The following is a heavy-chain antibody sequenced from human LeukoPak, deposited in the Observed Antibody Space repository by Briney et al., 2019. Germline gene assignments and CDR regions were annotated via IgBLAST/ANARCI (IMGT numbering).Heavy chain of an antibody. J-gene: IGHJ4*02. V-gene: IGHV3-23*01. CDR3: AKGNGYNFFRHGIYFDY. CDR1: GFTFSSYA. Sequence: SGGSLRLSCAASGFTFSSYAMSWVRQAPGKGLEWVSAISGSGGSTYYADSVKGRFTISRDNSKNTLYLQMNSLRAEDTAVYYCAKGNGYNFFRHGIYFDYWGQGTLVTVSS. CDR2: ISGSGGST. D-gene: IGHD5-24*01.